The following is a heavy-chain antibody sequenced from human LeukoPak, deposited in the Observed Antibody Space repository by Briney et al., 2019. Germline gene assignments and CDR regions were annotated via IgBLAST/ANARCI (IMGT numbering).Heavy chain of an antibody. J-gene: IGHJ6*02. CDR2: ISSGGSTI. Sequence: GGSLRLSCAASGFTFSNAYMDWVRQAPGRGLEWISYISSGGSTIYYADSVRGRFTISRDAAKNSLYLQMNSLRAEDTAVYYCARDHVGGDYYYYGIDAWGHGTTVTVSS. CDR3: ARDHVGGDYYYYGIDA. D-gene: IGHD2-21*01. V-gene: IGHV3-48*01. CDR1: GFTFSNAY.